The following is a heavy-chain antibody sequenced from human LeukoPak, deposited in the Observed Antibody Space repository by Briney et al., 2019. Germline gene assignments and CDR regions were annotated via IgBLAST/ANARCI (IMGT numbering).Heavy chain of an antibody. CDR1: GYTFTSYA. CDR2: INTNTGNP. D-gene: IGHD6-13*01. CDR3: ARGIAAAGTKDSIYYFDY. J-gene: IGHJ4*02. V-gene: IGHV7-4-1*02. Sequence: ASVKVSCKASGYTFTSYAMNWVRQAPGQGLEWMGWINTNTGNPTYAQGFTGRFVFPLDTSVSTAYLQISSLKAEDTAVYYCARGIAAAGTKDSIYYFDYWGQGTLVTVSS.